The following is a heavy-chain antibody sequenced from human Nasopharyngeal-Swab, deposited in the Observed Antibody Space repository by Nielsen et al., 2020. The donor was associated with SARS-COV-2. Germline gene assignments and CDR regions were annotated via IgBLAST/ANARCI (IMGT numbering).Heavy chain of an antibody. CDR1: GVTFSGSA. Sequence: GGSLRLSCAASGVTFSGSAMHWIRQASGKGPEWVGRIRSKANSYATAYAASVKGRFTISRDDSKNTAYLQMNSLKTEDTAVYYCTSRNPETGSYWGQGTLVTVSS. J-gene: IGHJ4*02. V-gene: IGHV3-73*01. CDR2: IRSKANSYAT. D-gene: IGHD1-14*01. CDR3: TSRNPETGSY.